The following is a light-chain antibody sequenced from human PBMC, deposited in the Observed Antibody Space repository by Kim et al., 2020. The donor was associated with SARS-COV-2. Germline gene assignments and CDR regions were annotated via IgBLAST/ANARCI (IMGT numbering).Light chain of an antibody. J-gene: IGKJ1*01. CDR2: GAS. Sequence: SVAPGEGATLPCRASQSVSSKLAWFQQKPGQAPRLLIYGASTRATGIPARFSGSGSGTEFTLSISSLQSEDFAVYYCQQYISGWTFGQGTKVDIK. CDR1: QSVSSK. CDR3: QQYISGWT. V-gene: IGKV3-15*01.